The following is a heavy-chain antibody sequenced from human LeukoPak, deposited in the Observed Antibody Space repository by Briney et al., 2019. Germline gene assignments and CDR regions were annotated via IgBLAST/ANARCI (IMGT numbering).Heavy chain of an antibody. CDR2: INHSGRT. V-gene: IGHV4-34*01. D-gene: IGHD4-17*01. J-gene: IGHJ6*03. CDR3: ARGTYGYYMDV. CDR1: SGASRGYY. Sequence: PSETLSFTCAVYSGASRGYYWTWLRQPPGKGLEWIGEINHSGRTNYNPSLESRVTISADTSKNHFSLKLSSVTAADTAVYFCARGTYGYYMDVWGKGTTVTVSS.